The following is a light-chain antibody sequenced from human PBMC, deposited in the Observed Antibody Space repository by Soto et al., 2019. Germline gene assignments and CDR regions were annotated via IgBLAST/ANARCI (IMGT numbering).Light chain of an antibody. CDR1: SSNIGAGYD. Sequence: QSVLTQPPSVSGAPGQRVTISCTGSSSNIGAGYDVHWYQQLPGTAPKLLIYGNSNRPSGVPDRFSGSTSGTSASLAITVLQAEDEADYYCQSYDSSLSGVVFGGGTKLTVL. V-gene: IGLV1-40*01. CDR3: QSYDSSLSGVV. J-gene: IGLJ2*01. CDR2: GNS.